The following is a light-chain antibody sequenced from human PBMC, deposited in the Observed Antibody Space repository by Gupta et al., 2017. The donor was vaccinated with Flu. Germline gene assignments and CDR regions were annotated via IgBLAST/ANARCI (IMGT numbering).Light chain of an antibody. V-gene: IGLV4-69*01. CDR1: SGHSSYA. CDR3: QTWGTGIRV. Sequence: QVVLTQSPSASASLGASVKLTCTLSSGHSSYAIAWHQQQPEKGPRYLMKVNSDGSHTKGDGIPDRFSGSSSGAERYLTISSLQSEDEAYYYCQTWGTGIRVFGGGTKLTVL. CDR2: VNSDGSH. J-gene: IGLJ3*02.